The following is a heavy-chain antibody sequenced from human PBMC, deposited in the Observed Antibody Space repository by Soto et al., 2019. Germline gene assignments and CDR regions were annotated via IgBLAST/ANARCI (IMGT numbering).Heavy chain of an antibody. CDR3: ARGHSTDCSNGVCSFFYNHEMDV. V-gene: IGHV1-2*04. J-gene: IGHJ6*02. Sequence: ASVNVSCKSSGYSFTDYHIHCVRQAPGQQLEWLGRINPKSGGTSTAQKLQGWVTMTRDRSISTVYMELTRLRSDDTAVYFCARGHSTDCSNGVCSFFYNHEMDVWGQGTTVTVSS. CDR1: GYSFTDYH. CDR2: INPKSGGT. D-gene: IGHD2-8*01.